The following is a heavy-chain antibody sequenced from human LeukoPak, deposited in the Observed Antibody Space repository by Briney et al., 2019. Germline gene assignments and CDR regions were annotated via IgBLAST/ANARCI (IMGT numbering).Heavy chain of an antibody. V-gene: IGHV3-48*04. CDR3: ARDLLNDEGSSYFFDQ. J-gene: IGHJ4*02. D-gene: IGHD2-2*01. CDR2: IRKSSDRI. CDR1: GFTFSSYS. Sequence: GGSLRLSCAASGFTFSSYSMNWVRQAPGKGLEWVSYIRKSSDRIYHADSVKGRFTISRDNAKNSLYLQMESLRAEDTAVYYCARDLLNDEGSSYFFDQWGQGTLVTVSS.